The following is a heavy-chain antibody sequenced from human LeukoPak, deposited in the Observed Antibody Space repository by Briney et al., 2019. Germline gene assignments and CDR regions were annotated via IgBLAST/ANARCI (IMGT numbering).Heavy chain of an antibody. CDR1: GFTVSSNY. Sequence: GSLRLSCAASGFTVSSNYMSWVRQAPGKGLEWVSVIYSGGSTFYADSVKGRFTISRDNSKNTLYLQMNSLRAEDTAVYYCVRVYSGSYHLNDNWGQGTLVTVSS. D-gene: IGHD1-26*01. J-gene: IGHJ4*02. CDR2: IYSGGST. V-gene: IGHV3-53*05. CDR3: VRVYSGSYHLNDN.